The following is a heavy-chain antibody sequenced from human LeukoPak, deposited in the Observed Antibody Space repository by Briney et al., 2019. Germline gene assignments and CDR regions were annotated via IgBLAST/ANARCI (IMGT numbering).Heavy chain of an antibody. J-gene: IGHJ4*02. Sequence: SETLSLTCSVSGGSVSNYYWSWIRQPPGKGLEWIGYVYYTGSTNYNPSLKSRVTMFEDKSKNQFSLRLYTVTVADTAAYYCARHFAYSSSSYFDYWGQGSLVTVSS. V-gene: IGHV4-59*08. CDR1: GGSVSNYY. CDR2: VYYTGST. CDR3: ARHFAYSSSSYFDY. D-gene: IGHD6-6*01.